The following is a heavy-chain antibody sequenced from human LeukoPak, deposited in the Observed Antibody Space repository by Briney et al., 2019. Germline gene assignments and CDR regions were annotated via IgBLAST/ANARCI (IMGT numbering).Heavy chain of an antibody. D-gene: IGHD7-27*01. CDR2: INPNSGGT. V-gene: IGHV1-2*02. CDR3: AIWRWGSAFDI. CDR1: GYTFTGYY. Sequence: AASVKVSCKASGYTFTGYYMHWVRQAPGQGLEWMGWINPNSGGTNYAQRFQGRVTMTRDTSISTAYMELSRLRSDDTAVYYCAIWRWGSAFDIWGQGTMVTVSS. J-gene: IGHJ3*02.